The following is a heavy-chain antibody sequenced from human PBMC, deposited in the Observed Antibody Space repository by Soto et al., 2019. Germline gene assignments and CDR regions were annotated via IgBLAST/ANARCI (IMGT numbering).Heavy chain of an antibody. CDR3: AKVGVVAGPEYLTFDY. J-gene: IGHJ4*02. V-gene: IGHV3-23*01. D-gene: IGHD6-19*01. CDR2: ISGSGGST. CDR1: GFTFSSYG. Sequence: GGSLRLSCAASGFTFSSYGMSWVRQATRKGLKWVSAISGSGGSTYYADSVKGRFTISRDNSKNTLYLQMNSLRAEDTAVYYCAKVGVVAGPEYLTFDYWGQGTLVTVSS.